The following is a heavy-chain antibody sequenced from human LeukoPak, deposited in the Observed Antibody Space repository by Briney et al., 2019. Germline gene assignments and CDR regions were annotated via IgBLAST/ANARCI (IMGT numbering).Heavy chain of an antibody. V-gene: IGHV3-21*01. CDR1: GFMFSDYS. D-gene: IGHD1-26*01. Sequence: GGSLRLSCAASGFMFSDYSMNWVRQAPGKGLEWVSSVSSGTTYIQYADSVKGRFTMSRDNAKNSLFLQMNSLRAEDTAVYYCARGIVGTTETTFDYWGQGTLVTVSS. J-gene: IGHJ4*02. CDR3: ARGIVGTTETTFDY. CDR2: VSSGTTYI.